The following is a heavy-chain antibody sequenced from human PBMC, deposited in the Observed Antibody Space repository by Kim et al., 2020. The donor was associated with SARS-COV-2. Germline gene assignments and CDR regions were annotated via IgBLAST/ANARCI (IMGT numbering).Heavy chain of an antibody. V-gene: IGHV4-34*01. D-gene: IGHD3-22*01. Sequence: KSRVTISVDTSKNQFSLKLSSVTAADTAVYYCARSGSGITMIGTWYYFDYWGQGTLVTVSS. J-gene: IGHJ4*02. CDR3: ARSGSGITMIGTWYYFDY.